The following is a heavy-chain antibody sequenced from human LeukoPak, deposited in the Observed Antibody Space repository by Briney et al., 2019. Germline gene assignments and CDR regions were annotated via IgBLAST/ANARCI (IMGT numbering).Heavy chain of an antibody. CDR2: IYPGNSDI. Sequence: GESLKISCKASGYNFTTYWIGWVRQMPGKGLEWMGIIYPGNSDIRYSPSFQGQVTISADKSISTAYLQWSSLKASDTAIYYCARHGIALAGLSSNFDYWGQGTLVTVSS. CDR1: GYNFTTYW. D-gene: IGHD6-19*01. J-gene: IGHJ4*02. CDR3: ARHGIALAGLSSNFDY. V-gene: IGHV5-51*01.